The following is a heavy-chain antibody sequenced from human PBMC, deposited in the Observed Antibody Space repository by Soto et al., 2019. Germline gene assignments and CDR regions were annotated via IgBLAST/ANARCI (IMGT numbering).Heavy chain of an antibody. CDR3: AMLGGWSGGSNDMDV. CDR1: GFTFGDFA. V-gene: IGHV3-49*03. J-gene: IGHJ6*02. Sequence: GGSLRLSCTSSGFTFGDFAMSWFRQAPGKGPEWVGFLRSKAYGGTTEYAASVKGRFTISRDDSKNSLYLQMNSLKTEDTAVYYCAMLGGWSGGSNDMDVWGQGTTVTVSS. D-gene: IGHD6-19*01. CDR2: LRSKAYGGTT.